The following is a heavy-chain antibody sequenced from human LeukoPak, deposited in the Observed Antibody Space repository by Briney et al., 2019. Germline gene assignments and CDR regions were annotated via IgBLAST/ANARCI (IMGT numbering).Heavy chain of an antibody. CDR2: IYSGGST. CDR1: GFTVSSNY. Sequence: GGSLRLSCAASGFTVSSNYMSWVRQAPGKGLEWVSVIYSGGSTYYADSVKGRFTISRDNSKNTLYLQMNSLRAEDTAVYYCARAWALRFLEWLSHDAFDIWGQGTMVTVSS. D-gene: IGHD3-3*01. CDR3: ARAWALRFLEWLSHDAFDI. J-gene: IGHJ3*02. V-gene: IGHV3-66*01.